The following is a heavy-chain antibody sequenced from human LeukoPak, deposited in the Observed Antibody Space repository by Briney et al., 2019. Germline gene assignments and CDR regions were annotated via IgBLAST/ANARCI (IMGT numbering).Heavy chain of an antibody. J-gene: IGHJ4*02. Sequence: SETLSLTCTVSGGSISSYYWSWIRQPPGKGLEWIGYIYYSGSTNYNPSLKSRVTMPVDTSKNQFSLKLSSVTAADTAVYYCARDPHGRIGGIDYWGQGTLVTVSS. CDR3: ARDPHGRIGGIDY. V-gene: IGHV4-59*01. D-gene: IGHD1-14*01. CDR2: IYYSGST. CDR1: GGSISSYY.